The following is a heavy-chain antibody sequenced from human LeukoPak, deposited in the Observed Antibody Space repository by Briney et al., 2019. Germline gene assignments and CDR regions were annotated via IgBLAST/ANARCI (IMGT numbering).Heavy chain of an antibody. D-gene: IGHD3-10*01. CDR2: ISAYNGNT. CDR3: ARDRVRGVTETDGMDV. V-gene: IGHV1-18*04. CDR1: GYTFTSYG. Sequence: ASVKVSCKASGYTFTSYGISWVRQAPGQGLEWMGWISAYNGNTNYAQKLQGRVTMTTDTSTSTAYMELRNLRSDDTAVYYCARDRVRGVTETDGMDVWGKGTTVTVSS. J-gene: IGHJ6*04.